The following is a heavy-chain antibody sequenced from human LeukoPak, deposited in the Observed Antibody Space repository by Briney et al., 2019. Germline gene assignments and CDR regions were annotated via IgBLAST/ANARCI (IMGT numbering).Heavy chain of an antibody. CDR3: VRLRSSGWYDYYYYMDV. CDR2: INHSGST. Sequence: SETLSLTCAVYGESFSGYYWSWLRQPPGKGLEWLGEINHSGSTNYNPSLKSRVTISVDTSKNQFSLKLSSVTAADTAVYYCVRLRSSGWYDYYYYMDVWGKGTTVTVSS. V-gene: IGHV4-34*01. CDR1: GESFSGYY. J-gene: IGHJ6*03. D-gene: IGHD6-19*01.